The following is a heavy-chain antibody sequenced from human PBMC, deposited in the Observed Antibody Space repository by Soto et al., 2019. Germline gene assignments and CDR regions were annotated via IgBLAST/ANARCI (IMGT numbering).Heavy chain of an antibody. D-gene: IGHD4-17*01. CDR3: AREHGVYALDY. CDR2: INPSGGST. Sequence: ASVKVSCKASGYTFTSYYMHWVRQAPGQELEWMGIINPSGGSTSYAQKFQGRVTMTRDTSTSTVYMELSSLRSEDTAVFYCAREHGVYALDYWGQGTLVTVSS. V-gene: IGHV1-46*01. CDR1: GYTFTSYY. J-gene: IGHJ4*02.